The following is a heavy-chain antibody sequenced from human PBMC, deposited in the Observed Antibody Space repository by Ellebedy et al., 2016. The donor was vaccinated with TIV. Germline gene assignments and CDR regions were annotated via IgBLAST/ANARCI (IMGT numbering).Heavy chain of an antibody. CDR2: INPGDSDT. CDR3: ARQYSDDSPFDY. CDR1: GYSFTNYW. Sequence: GGSLRLXXKGSGYSFTNYWIDWVRQMPGKGLEWMGIINPGDSDTRYRPSFQGQITISVDKSINTAYLQWSSLKASDTATYYCARQYSDDSPFDYWGQGTLVTVSS. D-gene: IGHD3-22*01. J-gene: IGHJ4*02. V-gene: IGHV5-51*01.